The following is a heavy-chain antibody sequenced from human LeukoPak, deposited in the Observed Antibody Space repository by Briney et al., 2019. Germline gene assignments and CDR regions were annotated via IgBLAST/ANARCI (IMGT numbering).Heavy chain of an antibody. V-gene: IGHV3-66*01. CDR1: GFSVSGNY. CDR2: IYNSGST. D-gene: IGHD6-19*01. Sequence: GGSLRLSCAASGFSVSGNYMSWVRKAPGKGLEWVSVIYNSGSTYYADSVKGRFTISRDKSKNTLYLQMNSLRAEDTAVYYCARVGSGWYFDYWGQGTLVTVSS. CDR3: ARVGSGWYFDY. J-gene: IGHJ4*02.